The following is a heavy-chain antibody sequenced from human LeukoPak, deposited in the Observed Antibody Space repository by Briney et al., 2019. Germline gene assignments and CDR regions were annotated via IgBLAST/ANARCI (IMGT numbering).Heavy chain of an antibody. Sequence: GGSLRLSCVASGFTFSSYEMNWVRQAPGKGLEWVSYISSSGSTIYYADSVKGRFTISRDNAKNSLYLQMNSLRAEDTALYYCAKDISEKGDSGGGNSGGWVAFDIWGQGTMVTVSS. D-gene: IGHD4-23*01. V-gene: IGHV3-48*03. CDR2: ISSSGSTI. J-gene: IGHJ3*02. CDR3: AKDISEKGDSGGGNSGGWVAFDI. CDR1: GFTFSSYE.